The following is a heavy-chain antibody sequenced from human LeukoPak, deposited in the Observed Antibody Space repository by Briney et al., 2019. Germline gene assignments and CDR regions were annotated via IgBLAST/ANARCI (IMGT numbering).Heavy chain of an antibody. Sequence: ASVKVSCKASGYTFTSYGISWVRQAPGQGLEWMGWISAYNGNTNYAQKLQGRVTMTTDTSTSTAYMELRSLRSDDTAVYYCARSPVTMVRGVESQYYYYYMDVWGKGTTVTISS. CDR1: GYTFTSYG. CDR3: ARSPVTMVRGVESQYYYYYMDV. D-gene: IGHD3-10*01. V-gene: IGHV1-18*01. CDR2: ISAYNGNT. J-gene: IGHJ6*03.